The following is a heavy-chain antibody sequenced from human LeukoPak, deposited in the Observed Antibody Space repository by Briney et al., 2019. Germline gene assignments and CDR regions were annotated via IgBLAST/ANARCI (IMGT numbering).Heavy chain of an antibody. J-gene: IGHJ4*02. CDR1: GFTFSSYG. Sequence: PGGSLRLSCAASGFTFSSYGMHWVRQAPGKGLEWVAVIWFDGSDKYYADSVKGRFTISRDNSKNTLYLQMNSLRAEDTAVYYCARDGYSGYDFYFDCWGQGSLVTVSS. CDR3: ARDGYSGYDFYFDC. D-gene: IGHD5-12*01. CDR2: IWFDGSDK. V-gene: IGHV3-33*01.